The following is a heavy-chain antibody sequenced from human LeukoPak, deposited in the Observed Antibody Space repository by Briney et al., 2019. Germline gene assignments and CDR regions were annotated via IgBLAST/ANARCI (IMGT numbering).Heavy chain of an antibody. J-gene: IGHJ6*03. V-gene: IGHV3-30*02. D-gene: IGHD2-2*01. CDR3: AKDGCSSTSCPYFYYYYYMDV. CDR1: GFTFSTYG. CDR2: IRYDGSNK. Sequence: PGGSLRLSCAAPGFTFSTYGMHWVRQAPGKGLEWVAFIRYDGSNKYYADSVKGRFTISRDNSKDTLYLQMNSLRAEDTAVYYCAKDGCSSTSCPYFYYYYYMDVWGKGTTVTVSS.